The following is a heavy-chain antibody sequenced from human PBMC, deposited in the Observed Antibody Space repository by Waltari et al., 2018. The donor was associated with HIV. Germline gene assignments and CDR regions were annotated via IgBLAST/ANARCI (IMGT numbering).Heavy chain of an antibody. CDR1: GFRFRHSA. D-gene: IGHD3-22*01. CDR3: ARRVGSTGSYDRLDP. V-gene: IGHV3-33*01. CDR2: SWLGDGNAK. J-gene: IGHJ5*02. Sequence: QVQLVESGGGVVQAGTSLRLSCAAAGFRFRHSALAWSRQAPGHGLEWLALSWLGDGNAKYYTDSVRSRCTISRDNSKNTLYLQMNSLRAEDTAVYYCARRVGSTGSYDRLDPWGQGTLVTVSS.